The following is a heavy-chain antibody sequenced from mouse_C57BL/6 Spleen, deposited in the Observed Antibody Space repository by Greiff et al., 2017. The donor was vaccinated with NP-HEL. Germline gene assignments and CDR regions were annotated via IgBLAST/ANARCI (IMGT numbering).Heavy chain of an antibody. Sequence: VQLKQSGAELAKPGASVKLSCKASGYTFTSYWMHWVKQRPGQGLEWIGYINPSSGYTKYNQKFKDKATLTADKSTSTAYMQLNSLAYEDSAVYCCARKEDSAWFAYWGQGTLVTVSA. J-gene: IGHJ3*01. CDR1: GYTFTSYW. V-gene: IGHV1-7*01. CDR2: INPSSGYT. CDR3: ARKEDSAWFAY.